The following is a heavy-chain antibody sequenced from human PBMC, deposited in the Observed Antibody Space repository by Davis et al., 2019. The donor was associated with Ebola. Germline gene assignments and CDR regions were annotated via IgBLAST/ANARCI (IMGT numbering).Heavy chain of an antibody. CDR1: GFTFSDYY. V-gene: IGHV3-7*01. D-gene: IGHD5/OR15-5a*01. CDR3: ARDPIQASRVYVSGDY. J-gene: IGHJ4*02. CDR2: INQDDSDK. Sequence: PAGSLRLSCAASGFTFSDYYMSWIRQAPGKGLEWVANINQDDSDKYYVDSVKGRFTISRDNAKNSLDLQMNNLRAEDAAVYYCARDPIQASRVYVSGDYWGQGTLVTVSS.